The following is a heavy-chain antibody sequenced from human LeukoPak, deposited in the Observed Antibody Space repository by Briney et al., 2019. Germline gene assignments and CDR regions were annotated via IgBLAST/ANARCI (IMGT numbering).Heavy chain of an antibody. CDR2: IWYDGSNK. V-gene: IGHV3-33*01. Sequence: GGSLRLSCAASGFTFSSYGMHWVRQAPGKGLEWVAVIWYDGSNKYYADSVKGRFTISRDNSKNTLYLQMNSLRAEDTAVYYCARDFSIAAADYYFDYWGQGTLVTVSS. CDR3: ARDFSIAAADYYFDY. J-gene: IGHJ4*02. CDR1: GFTFSSYG. D-gene: IGHD6-13*01.